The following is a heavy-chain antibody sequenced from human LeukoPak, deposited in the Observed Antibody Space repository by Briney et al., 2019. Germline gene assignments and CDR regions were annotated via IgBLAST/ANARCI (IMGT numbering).Heavy chain of an antibody. CDR1: GFSFTTYW. D-gene: IGHD2/OR15-2a*01. CDR3: ARGEFGDYYYFYMDV. CDR2: IKQDGTEK. V-gene: IGHV3-7*01. Sequence: GGSLRLSCGASGFSFTTYWMGWVRQAPGKGLEWVANIKQDGTEKYYVDSVKGRFTISRDDAKNSLFLQMNSLRAEDTATYYCARGEFGDYYYFYMDVWGKGTTVTVSS. J-gene: IGHJ6*03.